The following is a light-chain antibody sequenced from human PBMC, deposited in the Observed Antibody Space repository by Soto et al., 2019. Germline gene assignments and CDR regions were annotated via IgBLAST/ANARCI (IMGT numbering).Light chain of an antibody. V-gene: IGKV1-5*03. J-gene: IGKJ1*01. CDR1: QTISSW. Sequence: DIQMTQSPCTLSGSVEGGVSITCGASQTISSWLAWYQQKPGKAPKLLIYKASTLKSGVPSRFSGSGSGTEFTLTISSLQPGDFATYYCQNYHTYPWTFGQGTKVDIK. CDR2: KAS. CDR3: QNYHTYPWT.